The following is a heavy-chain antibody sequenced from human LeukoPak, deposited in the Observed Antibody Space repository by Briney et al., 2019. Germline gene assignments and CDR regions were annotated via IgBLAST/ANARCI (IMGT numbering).Heavy chain of an antibody. Sequence: PSETLSLTCTVSGGSISSSGYYWGWIRQPPGKGLEWIGSIYYSGGTLHNPSLKSRVSISVDTSKNQFSLKLSSVTAADTAVYYCARENSGSYYQFDCWGQGTLVTVSS. J-gene: IGHJ4*02. D-gene: IGHD1-26*01. CDR1: GGSISSSGYY. CDR3: ARENSGSYYQFDC. CDR2: IYYSGGT. V-gene: IGHV4-39*02.